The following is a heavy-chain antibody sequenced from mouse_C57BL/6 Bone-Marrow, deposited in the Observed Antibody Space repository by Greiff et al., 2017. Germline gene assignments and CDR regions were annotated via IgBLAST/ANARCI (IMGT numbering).Heavy chain of an antibody. V-gene: IGHV14-2*01. J-gene: IGHJ2*01. D-gene: IGHD1-1*01. Sequence: VQLQQSGAELVKPGASVKLSCTASGFNIKDYYMHWVKQRTEQGLEWIGRIDPEDGETKYAPTFQGKATITADTSSNTAYLQLSSLTAEDTADYYCARGSSYYYFDDWGQGTTLTVSS. CDR2: IDPEDGET. CDR1: GFNIKDYY. CDR3: ARGSSYYYFDD.